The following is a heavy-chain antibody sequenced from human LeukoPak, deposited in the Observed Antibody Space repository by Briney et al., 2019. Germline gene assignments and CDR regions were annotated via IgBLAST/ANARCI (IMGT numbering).Heavy chain of an antibody. J-gene: IGHJ3*02. CDR3: AKLTMIVVVHDAFDI. D-gene: IGHD3-22*01. CDR2: ISGSGGST. CDR1: GFTFSSYA. Sequence: GGSLRLSCAASGFTFSSYAMSWVRQAPGKGLEWVSAISGSGGSTYYADSVKGRFTISRDNSKNTLYLQMSSLRAEDTAVYYCAKLTMIVVVHDAFDIWGQGTMVTVSS. V-gene: IGHV3-23*01.